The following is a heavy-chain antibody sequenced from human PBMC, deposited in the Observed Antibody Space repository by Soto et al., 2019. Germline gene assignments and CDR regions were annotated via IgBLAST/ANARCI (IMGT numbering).Heavy chain of an antibody. J-gene: IGHJ4*02. CDR1: GFPFSSTD. CDR2: IDGSGGTT. Sequence: PGGSLRLSCAASGFPFSSTDMTWVRQAPGKGLEWVSTIDGSGGTTYYADSVKGRFTISRDNTNNTLYLQMNSLRVEDTAMYYCVREPWGFSGTWYDYWGQGTLVTVSS. V-gene: IGHV3-23*01. D-gene: IGHD6-13*01. CDR3: VREPWGFSGTWYDY.